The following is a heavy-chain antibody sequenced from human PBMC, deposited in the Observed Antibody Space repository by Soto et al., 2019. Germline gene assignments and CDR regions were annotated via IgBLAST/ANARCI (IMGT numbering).Heavy chain of an antibody. CDR2: IHYTGSI. CDR3: AREDDGGDRGYYGLDV. D-gene: IGHD2-21*02. Sequence: SETLSLTCAVSGGSISSEYFHWTWIRQSPGKGLEWIGYIHYTGSIMYNPSFKSRLTMAVDTTKNQFSLQLTSVTAADTAVYFCAREDDGGDRGYYGLDVWGQGTTVT. V-gene: IGHV4-30-4*08. CDR1: GGSISSEYFH. J-gene: IGHJ6*02.